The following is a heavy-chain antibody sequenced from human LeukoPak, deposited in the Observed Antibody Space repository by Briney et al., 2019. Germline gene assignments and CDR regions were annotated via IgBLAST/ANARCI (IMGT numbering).Heavy chain of an antibody. J-gene: IGHJ4*02. D-gene: IGHD1-26*01. CDR3: ARGVGPTMAQSTFDY. CDR1: GGSISSSSYY. V-gene: IGHV4-39*07. Sequence: SETLSLTCTVSGGSISSSSYYWGWIRQPPGKGLEWIGSIYYSGSTYYNPSLESRVTISLDTSKNQLSLKLTSVTAADTAVYYCARGVGPTMAQSTFDYWGQGALVTVSS. CDR2: IYYSGST.